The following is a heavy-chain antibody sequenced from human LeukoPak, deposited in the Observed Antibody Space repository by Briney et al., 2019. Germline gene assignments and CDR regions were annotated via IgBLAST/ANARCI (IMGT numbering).Heavy chain of an antibody. CDR1: RGSISSYY. J-gene: IGHJ4*02. CDR3: TRGIKRWLQLGYFAY. V-gene: IGHV4-59*01. Sequence: PSETLSLTCTVSRGSISSYYGSWIRQPPGKGLEWIGYIYYSGSTNYNPSPKSRVTISVDTSNNQFSLKLSSVAAADAAVYYGTRGIKRWLQLGYFAYWSQGPMATVSS. D-gene: IGHD5-24*01. CDR2: IYYSGST.